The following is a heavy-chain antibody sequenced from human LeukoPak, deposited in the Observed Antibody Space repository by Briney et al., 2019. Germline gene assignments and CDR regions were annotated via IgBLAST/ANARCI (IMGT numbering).Heavy chain of an antibody. CDR2: ISYDGSNK. CDR3: ASTNRYGKDY. D-gene: IGHD1-14*01. V-gene: IGHV3-30-3*01. Sequence: PGRSLRLSCAASGFTFSSYAMLWVRQAPGKGLEWVAVISYDGSNKFYADSVKGRFTISRDNSKNTLYLQMNSLRAEDTAVYYCASTNRYGKDYWGQGTLVTVSS. CDR1: GFTFSSYA. J-gene: IGHJ4*02.